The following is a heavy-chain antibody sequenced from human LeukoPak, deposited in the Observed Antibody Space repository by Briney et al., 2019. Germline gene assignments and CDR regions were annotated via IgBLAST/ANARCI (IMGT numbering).Heavy chain of an antibody. J-gene: IGHJ4*02. Sequence: GGSLRLSCAASGFTFSSYEMNWDRQAPGKGLGWVSYISSSGSTIYYADSVKDRFTISRDNAKNSLYLQMNSLRAEDTAVYYCAGMGSGYSYGYDYWGQGTLVTVSS. CDR3: AGMGSGYSYGYDY. CDR2: ISSSGSTI. V-gene: IGHV3-48*03. D-gene: IGHD5-18*01. CDR1: GFTFSSYE.